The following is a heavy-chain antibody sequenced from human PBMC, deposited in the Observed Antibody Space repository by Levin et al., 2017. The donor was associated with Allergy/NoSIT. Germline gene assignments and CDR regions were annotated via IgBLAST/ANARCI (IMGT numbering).Heavy chain of an antibody. D-gene: IGHD2-21*01. V-gene: IGHV3-74*01. Sequence: PGGSLRLSCAASGFTFNNYCMHWVRQSPGEGLVWVARVDGDGKTSTLSDSVQGRFTISRDNAKQMLFLEVNSVTAEDTAVYYCARAGRPVAWCSGECFSYFDYWGQGTLVTVSS. J-gene: IGHJ4*02. CDR2: VDGDGKTS. CDR1: GFTFNNYC. CDR3: ARAGRPVAWCSGECFSYFDY.